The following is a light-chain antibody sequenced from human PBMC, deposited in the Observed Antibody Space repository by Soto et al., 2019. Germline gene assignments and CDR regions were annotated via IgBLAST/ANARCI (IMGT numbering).Light chain of an antibody. J-gene: IGLJ2*01. CDR2: EDN. V-gene: IGLV6-57*04. CDR1: SGRIASNY. Sequence: NFMLTQPHSVSESPGKTVSISCTRSSGRIASNYVQWYQQRPGSAPTTVIYEDNQRPSGVPDRVSGSTDGSSNSASLTISVLQTEDETDYYCQSYDSSTVVFGGGTKLTVL. CDR3: QSYDSSTVV.